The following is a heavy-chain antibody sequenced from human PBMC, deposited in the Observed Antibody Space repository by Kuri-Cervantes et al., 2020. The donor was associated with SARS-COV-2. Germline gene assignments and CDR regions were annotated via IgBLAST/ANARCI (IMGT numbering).Heavy chain of an antibody. CDR3: ARGIVVVVAAMGYFDY. Sequence: ASVKISCKASGYTFAGYYMHWVRQAPGQGLEWMGRINPNSGGTNYAQKFQGRVTMTRDTSISTAYMELRSLRSDDTAVYYCARGIVVVVAAMGYFDYWGQGTLVTVSS. V-gene: IGHV1-2*06. J-gene: IGHJ4*02. CDR2: INPNSGGT. D-gene: IGHD2-15*01. CDR1: GYTFAGYY.